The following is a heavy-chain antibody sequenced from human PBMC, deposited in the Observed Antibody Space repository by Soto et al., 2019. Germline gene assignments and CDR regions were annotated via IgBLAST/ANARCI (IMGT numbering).Heavy chain of an antibody. CDR3: ARVSNPTGWFDP. D-gene: IGHD4-4*01. CDR1: GGSISSGGYS. Sequence: SETLSLTCAVSGGSISSGGYSWSCIRQPPGKGLEWIGYIYHSGSTYYNPSLKSRVTISVDRSKNQFSLKLSSVTAADTAVYYCARVSNPTGWFDPWGQGTLVTVSS. J-gene: IGHJ5*02. V-gene: IGHV4-30-2*01. CDR2: IYHSGST.